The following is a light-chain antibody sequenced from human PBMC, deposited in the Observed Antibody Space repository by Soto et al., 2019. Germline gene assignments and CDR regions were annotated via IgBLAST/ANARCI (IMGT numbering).Light chain of an antibody. J-gene: IGKJ1*01. V-gene: IGKV1-5*03. CDR2: KAS. CDR3: QQYNSYSRT. CDR1: QSISSW. Sequence: DIQMTQSPSTLSASVGDRVIITCRASQSISSWLAWYQQKPGKAPKLLIYKASNLESGVPSRFRGSGSGTEFTLTISSLQPDDFATYYCQQYNSYSRTFGQGTKVEIK.